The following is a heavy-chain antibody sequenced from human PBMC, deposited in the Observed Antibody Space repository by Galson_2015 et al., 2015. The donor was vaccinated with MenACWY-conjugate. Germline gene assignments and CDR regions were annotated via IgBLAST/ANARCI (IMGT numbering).Heavy chain of an antibody. J-gene: IGHJ1*01. CDR1: GFTFNSFA. Sequence: SLRLSGAATGFTFNSFAMHWGRQAPSKAPEWVAVVSRDGTTTYYADSLKDRVTISRDNSKSTVYLQLSNLRLDDTAMYFCARGLGVASSFHRWGQGTLVIVSS. D-gene: IGHD6-19*01. CDR2: VSRDGTTT. V-gene: IGHV3-30*04. CDR3: ARGLGVASSFHR.